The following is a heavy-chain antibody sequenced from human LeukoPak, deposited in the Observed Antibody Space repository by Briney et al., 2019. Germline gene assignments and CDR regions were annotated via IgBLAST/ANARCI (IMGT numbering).Heavy chain of an antibody. CDR2: IYHSGST. V-gene: IGHV4-38-2*01. J-gene: IGHJ4*02. Sequence: SETLSLTCAVSGYSISSGFYWGWIRQPPGKGLEWIGSIYHSGSTYYNPSLKSRVTISIDASKNQFSLKLSSVTAADTAVYYCARGSGNYYQIDYWGQGTLVTVSS. CDR1: GYSISSGFY. CDR3: ARGSGNYYQIDY. D-gene: IGHD3-3*01.